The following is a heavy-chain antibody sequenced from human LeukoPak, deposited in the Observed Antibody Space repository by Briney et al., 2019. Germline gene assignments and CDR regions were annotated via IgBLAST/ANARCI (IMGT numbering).Heavy chain of an antibody. Sequence: GGSLRLFFAASGFTFSSYAMSWVPQAPGKGLEWVSATSGSGGSTYYAYSVKGRFTISRDNFKDTLHLQMNSLSAEDTAVYFCARYFFGNSGRYFDYWGQGTLVSV. V-gene: IGHV3-23*01. CDR2: TSGSGGST. D-gene: IGHD5-12*01. CDR1: GFTFSSYA. CDR3: ARYFFGNSGRYFDY. J-gene: IGHJ4*02.